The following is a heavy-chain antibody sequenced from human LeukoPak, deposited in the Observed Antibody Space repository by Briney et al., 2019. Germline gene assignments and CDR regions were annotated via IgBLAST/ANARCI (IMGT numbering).Heavy chain of an antibody. CDR2: ISYDGSNK. J-gene: IGHJ6*03. CDR1: GFTFSSYG. CDR3: AKDSYRPIAAAPPLSYYMDV. Sequence: GGSLRLSCAASGFTFSSYGMHWVRQAPGKGLEWVAVISYDGSNKYYADSVKGRFTISRDNSKNTLYLQMNSLRAEDTAVYYCAKDSYRPIAAAPPLSYYMDVWGKGTTVTVSS. D-gene: IGHD6-13*01. V-gene: IGHV3-30*18.